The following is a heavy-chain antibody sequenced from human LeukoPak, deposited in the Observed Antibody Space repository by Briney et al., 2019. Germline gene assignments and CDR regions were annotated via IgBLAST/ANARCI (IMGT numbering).Heavy chain of an antibody. CDR1: GFTFDDYA. J-gene: IGHJ6*03. Sequence: PGRSLRLSCAASGFTFDDYAMHWVRQAPGKGLEWVSGISWNSDSIGYADSVKGRFTISRDNAKNTLYLQMNSLRAEDTAVYYCAKGGYQLQYYYYYMDVWGKGTTVTISS. CDR2: ISWNSDSI. V-gene: IGHV3-9*01. D-gene: IGHD2-2*01. CDR3: AKGGYQLQYYYYYMDV.